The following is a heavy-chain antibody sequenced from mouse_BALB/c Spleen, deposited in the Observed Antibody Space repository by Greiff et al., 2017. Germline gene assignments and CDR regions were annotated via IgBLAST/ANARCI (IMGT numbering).Heavy chain of an antibody. CDR3: ARAYEYYFDY. D-gene: IGHD6-5*01. CDR1: GYTFTSYW. V-gene: IGHV1-87*01. J-gene: IGHJ2*01. CDR2: IYPGDGDT. Sequence: QVQLQQSGAELARPGASVKLSCKASGYTFTSYWMQWVKQRPGQGLEWIGAIYPGDGDTRYTQKFKGKATLTADKSSSTAYMQLSSLASEDSAVYYCARAYEYYFDYWGQGTTLTVSS.